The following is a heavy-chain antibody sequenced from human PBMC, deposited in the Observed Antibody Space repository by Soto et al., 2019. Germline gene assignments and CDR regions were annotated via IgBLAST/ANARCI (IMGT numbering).Heavy chain of an antibody. V-gene: IGHV3-23*01. D-gene: IGHD3-10*01. Sequence: EVQMLESGGGLVHPGGSLRLSCAASGFTFSNYAMNWVRQAPGKGLEWVSSISGSGRNTYYADSVKGRLTSRDSSKNTLYLQMNSLRVEDTGVYYCAKDLNGSGSFTSYYHYGMDVWGQGTTVTVSS. CDR2: ISGSGRNT. CDR1: GFTFSNYA. J-gene: IGHJ6*02. CDR3: AKDLNGSGSFTSYYHYGMDV.